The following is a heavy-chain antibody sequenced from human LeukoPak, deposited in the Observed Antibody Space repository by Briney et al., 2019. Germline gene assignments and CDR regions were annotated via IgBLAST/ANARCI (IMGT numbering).Heavy chain of an antibody. V-gene: IGHV4-38-2*02. CDR2: IYHSGST. CDR3: ARDSSGSFGY. J-gene: IGHJ4*02. D-gene: IGHD1-26*01. Sequence: SETLSLTCTVSGYSISSGYYWGWIRQPPGKGLEWIGNIYHSGSTYYNPSLKSRVTISVDTSKNQFSLKLSSVTAADTAVYYCARDSSGSFGYWGQGTLVTVSS. CDR1: GYSISSGYY.